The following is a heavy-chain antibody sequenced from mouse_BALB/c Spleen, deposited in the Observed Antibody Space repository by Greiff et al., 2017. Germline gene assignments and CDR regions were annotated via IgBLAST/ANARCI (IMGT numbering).Heavy chain of an antibody. Sequence: VQVVESGAELVRPGTSVKVSCKASGYAFTNYLIEWVKQRPGQGLEWIGVINPGSGGTNYNEKFKGKATLTADKSSSTAYMQLSSLTSDDSAVYFCARDYYGNYFDYWGQGTTLTVSS. D-gene: IGHD2-1*01. CDR1: GYAFTNYL. CDR2: INPGSGGT. J-gene: IGHJ2*01. CDR3: ARDYYGNYFDY. V-gene: IGHV1-54*01.